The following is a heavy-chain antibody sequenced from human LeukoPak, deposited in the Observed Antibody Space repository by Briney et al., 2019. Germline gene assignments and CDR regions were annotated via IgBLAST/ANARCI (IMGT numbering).Heavy chain of an antibody. CDR2: IYTSGST. D-gene: IGHD3-3*01. Sequence: PSQTLSLTCTVSGVSISSVSYYWSCIRQPAGKGLEWIGRIYTSGSTNYNPSLKSRVTISVDTSKNQYSLTLSSVTAADTDVYSCAGGGMEWLSLYYFDYWGQGTLVTVSS. CDR3: AGGGMEWLSLYYFDY. V-gene: IGHV4-61*02. CDR1: GVSISSVSYY. J-gene: IGHJ4*02.